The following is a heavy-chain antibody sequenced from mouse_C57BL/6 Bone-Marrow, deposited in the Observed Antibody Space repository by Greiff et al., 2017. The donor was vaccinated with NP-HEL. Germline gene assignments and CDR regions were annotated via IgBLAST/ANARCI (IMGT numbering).Heavy chain of an antibody. D-gene: IGHD4-1*01. Sequence: EVKVEESGGGLVQPGGSMKLSCAASGFTFSDAWMDWVRQSPEQGLEWVAEIRNKANNHATYYDVYGKGRFTISRADSKSSVYLQMNSLRAEDTGIYYCTSTNPLTVTGYFDVWGTGTTVTVSS. V-gene: IGHV6-6*01. CDR1: GFTFSDAW. CDR2: IRNKANNHAT. J-gene: IGHJ1*03. CDR3: TSTNPLTVTGYFDV.